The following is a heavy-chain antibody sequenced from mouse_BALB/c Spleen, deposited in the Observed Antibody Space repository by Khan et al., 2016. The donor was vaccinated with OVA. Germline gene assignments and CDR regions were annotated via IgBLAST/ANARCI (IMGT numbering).Heavy chain of an antibody. CDR3: ARQPYHHYYSLAY. Sequence: QVQLKESGPGLVAPSQSLSITFTISGVSLTSYGIHWVRPPPGKGLEWLVVIWSDGSTTYTSNPKSRLSLTKDTFKSQIFIKMNSLQTHDTAMYFSARQPYHHYYSLAYWGQGTSATVSA. J-gene: IGHJ4*01. CDR1: GVSLTSYG. CDR2: IWSDGST. V-gene: IGHV2-6-1*01. D-gene: IGHD2-10*01.